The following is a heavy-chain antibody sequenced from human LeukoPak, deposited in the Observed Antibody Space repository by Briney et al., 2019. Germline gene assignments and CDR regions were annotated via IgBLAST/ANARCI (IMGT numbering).Heavy chain of an antibody. V-gene: IGHV3-33*08. Sequence: GGSLRLSCAASGFSFNIHWMTWVHQAPGKGLERVAVIWSDGSNKYYADSVKGRFTISRDNSKNTLYLQVNSLRADDTAVYCCARASGPFDYWGQGTLVTVSS. J-gene: IGHJ4*02. D-gene: IGHD3-10*01. CDR1: GFSFNIHW. CDR3: ARASGPFDY. CDR2: IWSDGSNK.